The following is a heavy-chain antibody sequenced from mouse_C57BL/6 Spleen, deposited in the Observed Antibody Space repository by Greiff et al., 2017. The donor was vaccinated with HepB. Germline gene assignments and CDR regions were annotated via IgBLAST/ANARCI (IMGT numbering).Heavy chain of an antibody. CDR2: IYPGSGST. D-gene: IGHD1-1*01. CDR1: GYTFTSYW. V-gene: IGHV1-55*01. CDR3: ASVDAYGRMYWYLDV. Sequence: VQLQQPGAELVKPGASVKMSCKASGYTFTSYWITWVKQRPGQGLEWIGDIYPGSGSTNYTEKFKSKATLPVDTSSSTAYMQLSSLTSEDPAVFYVASVDAYGRMYWYLDVWGTATTVTVSS. J-gene: IGHJ1*03.